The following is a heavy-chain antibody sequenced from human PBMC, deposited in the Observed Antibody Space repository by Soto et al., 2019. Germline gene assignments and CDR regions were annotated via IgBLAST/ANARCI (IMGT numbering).Heavy chain of an antibody. D-gene: IGHD3-9*01. CDR2: IIPILGIA. J-gene: IGHJ6*03. V-gene: IGHV1-69*02. CDR1: GGTFSSYT. Sequence: SVKVSCKASGGTFSSYTVSWVRQAPGQGLEWMGRIIPILGIANYAQKFQGRVTITADKSTSTAYMELSSLRSEDTAVYYCARGGPYDILTGYYTKSNYYYMDVWGKGTTVTVSS. CDR3: ARGGPYDILTGYYTKSNYYYMDV.